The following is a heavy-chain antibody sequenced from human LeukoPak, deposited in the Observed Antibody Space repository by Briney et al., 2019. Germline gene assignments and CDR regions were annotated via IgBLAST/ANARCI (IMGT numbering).Heavy chain of an antibody. Sequence: GGSLRLSCAASGFTFSSYGMHWVRQAPGKGLEWVSYISTGANTIYYADSVKGRFTISRDNAKNSLFLQMNSLRAEDTAVYYCARDSSDSSSQVAFDFWGQGILVTVSS. V-gene: IGHV3-48*04. CDR1: GFTFSSYG. D-gene: IGHD6-19*01. CDR3: ARDSSDSSSQVAFDF. CDR2: ISTGANTI. J-gene: IGHJ4*02.